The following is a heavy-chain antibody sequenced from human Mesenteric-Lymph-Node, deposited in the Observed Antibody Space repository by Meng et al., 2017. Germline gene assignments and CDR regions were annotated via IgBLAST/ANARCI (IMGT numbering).Heavy chain of an antibody. CDR2: ISSSSSYI. J-gene: IGHJ4*02. CDR3: ARDDRDGQRYIDY. D-gene: IGHD5-24*01. V-gene: IGHV3-21*01. Sequence: GESLKISCAASGFTFSSYSMNWVRQAPGKGLEWVSSISSSSSYIYYADSVKGRFTISRDNAKNSLYLQMNSLRAEDTAVYYCARDDRDGQRYIDYWGQGTLVTVSS. CDR1: GFTFSSYS.